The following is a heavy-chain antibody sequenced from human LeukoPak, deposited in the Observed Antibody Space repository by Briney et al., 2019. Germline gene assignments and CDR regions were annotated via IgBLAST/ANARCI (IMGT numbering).Heavy chain of an antibody. Sequence: KSGGSLRLSCAASGFTFSSYSMNWVRQAPGKGLEWVSSISSSSSYIYYADSVKGRSTISRDNAKNSLYLQMNSLRAEDTAVYYCARDFNGMDVWGQGTTVTVSS. V-gene: IGHV3-21*01. CDR2: ISSSSSYI. CDR3: ARDFNGMDV. CDR1: GFTFSSYS. J-gene: IGHJ6*02.